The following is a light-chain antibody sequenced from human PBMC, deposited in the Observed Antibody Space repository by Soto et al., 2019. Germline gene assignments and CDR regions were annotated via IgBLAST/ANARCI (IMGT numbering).Light chain of an antibody. Sequence: QSALTQPPSASGSPGQSVTISCTGTSSDVGGYNSVSWYQQHPGKAPKLMIYDVSKWPSGVPDRFSGSKSGNTASLTVSGLQAEDEADYYCSSYAGSNNLVFGGGTKVTVL. CDR1: SSDVGGYNS. J-gene: IGLJ2*01. CDR2: DVS. V-gene: IGLV2-8*01. CDR3: SSYAGSNNLV.